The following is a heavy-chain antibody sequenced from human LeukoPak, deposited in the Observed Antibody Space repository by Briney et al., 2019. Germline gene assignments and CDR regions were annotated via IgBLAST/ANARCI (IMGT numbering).Heavy chain of an antibody. J-gene: IGHJ3*02. Sequence: PGGSLRLSCEASGFSFSGSWMSWVRQVPGKGLEWLADMNPAGSEILYVDSVKGRFTISGDNSKNSLYLQMDGLRAEDTAVYYCARDPLNGALDIWGRGTLVTVSS. CDR1: GFSFSGSW. V-gene: IGHV3-7*01. D-gene: IGHD2-8*01. CDR3: ARDPLNGALDI. CDR2: MNPAGSEI.